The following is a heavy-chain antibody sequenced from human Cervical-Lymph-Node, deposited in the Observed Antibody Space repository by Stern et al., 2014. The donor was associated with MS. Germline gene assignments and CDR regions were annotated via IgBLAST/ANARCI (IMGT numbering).Heavy chain of an antibody. CDR3: ARGILGPCGFDV. J-gene: IGHJ6*02. Sequence: QLVQSGGGFVQPGGSLRLSCAASGFTFSSYSMNWVRQAPGKGLAWVSYVSSIGSPMYHPASVKGRFPISRDKAKNSLFLQMNSLRAEDTAVYYCARGILGPCGFDVWGQGTTVMVSS. D-gene: IGHD7-27*01. V-gene: IGHV3-48*01. CDR1: GFTFSSYS. CDR2: VSSIGSPM.